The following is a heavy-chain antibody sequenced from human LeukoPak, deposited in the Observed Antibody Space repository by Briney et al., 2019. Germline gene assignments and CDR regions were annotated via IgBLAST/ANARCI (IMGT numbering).Heavy chain of an antibody. V-gene: IGHV3-23*01. Sequence: GGFLRLSCAASGFTFSTYAMTWGRQAPGKGVEWVSLISRGGDVTYYAASVKGRFTISRDSSKNTLYLQMHSLRAEDTAVYYCAARPGEVAVPYDYWGQGTLVTVSS. CDR3: AARPGEVAVPYDY. CDR1: GFTFSTYA. CDR2: ISRGGDVT. J-gene: IGHJ4*02. D-gene: IGHD2-15*01.